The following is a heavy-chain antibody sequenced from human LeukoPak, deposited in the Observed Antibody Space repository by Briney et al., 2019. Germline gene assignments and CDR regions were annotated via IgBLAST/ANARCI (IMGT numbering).Heavy chain of an antibody. V-gene: IGHV4-39*01. J-gene: IGHJ5*02. CDR1: GGSISSSSYY. CDR2: IYYSAST. D-gene: IGHD4-17*01. CDR3: ARRTVTTGGLNP. Sequence: PSETLSLTCTVSGGSISSSSYYWGWIRQPPGKGLEWIGSIYYSASTYYNPSLKSRVTISVDTSKNQFSLKLSSVTAADTAVYYCARRTVTTGGLNPWGQGTLVTVSS.